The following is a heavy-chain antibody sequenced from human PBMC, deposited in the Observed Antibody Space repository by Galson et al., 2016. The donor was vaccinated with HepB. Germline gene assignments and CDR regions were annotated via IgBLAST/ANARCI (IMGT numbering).Heavy chain of an antibody. CDR1: GFTFSSFW. V-gene: IGHV3-7*01. Sequence: SLRLSCAASGFTFSSFWMAWVRQTPGKGLEWLANINQGGTEQNYVDSVKGRFTISRDNAKNSLYLQMNSLRAEDTAVYYCARDLTPRYGVDAFDLWGQGTMVTVSS. D-gene: IGHD2-8*01. J-gene: IGHJ3*01. CDR2: INQGGTEQ. CDR3: ARDLTPRYGVDAFDL.